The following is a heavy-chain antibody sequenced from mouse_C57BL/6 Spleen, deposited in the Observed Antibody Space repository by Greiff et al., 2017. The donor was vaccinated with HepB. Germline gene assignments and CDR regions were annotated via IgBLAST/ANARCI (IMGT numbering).Heavy chain of an antibody. V-gene: IGHV1-55*01. Sequence: QVQLQQPGAELVKPGASVKMSCKASGYTFTSYWITWVKQRPGQGLEWIGDIYPGSGSTNYNEKFKSKATLTVDTSSSTAYMQLSSLTSEDSAVYYCARWVPTALAMDYWGQGTSVTVSS. CDR1: GYTFTSYW. D-gene: IGHD3-1*01. CDR3: ARWVPTALAMDY. CDR2: IYPGSGST. J-gene: IGHJ4*01.